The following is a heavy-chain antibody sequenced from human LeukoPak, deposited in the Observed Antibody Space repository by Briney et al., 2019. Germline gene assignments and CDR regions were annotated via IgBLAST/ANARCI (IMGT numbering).Heavy chain of an antibody. Sequence: PGGSLRLSCAASGFTFSSYGMHWVRQAPGKGLEWVAVIWYDGSNKYYADSVKGRFTFSRDNTRNTLCLQMKSLRAEATALLYCAKQVVAHPQDHWRQGTLVTVSS. V-gene: IGHV3-33*06. D-gene: IGHD2-15*01. CDR2: IWYDGSNK. CDR3: AKQVVAHPQDH. J-gene: IGHJ4*02. CDR1: GFTFSSYG.